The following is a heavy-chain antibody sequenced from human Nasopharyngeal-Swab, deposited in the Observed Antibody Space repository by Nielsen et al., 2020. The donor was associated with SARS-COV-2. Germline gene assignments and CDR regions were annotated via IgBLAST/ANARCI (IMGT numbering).Heavy chain of an antibody. V-gene: IGHV1-18*01. Sequence: ASVKASCKASGYTFTSFGISWVRQAPGQGLEWMGWISSYNGDTHYAHSLQGRITMTTDTSTSTAYLELRSLRSDDTAMYYCATAYGSVSSTEYWGQGTLVTVSS. CDR3: ATAYGSVSSTEY. J-gene: IGHJ4*02. CDR2: ISSYNGDT. CDR1: GYTFTSFG. D-gene: IGHD3-10*01.